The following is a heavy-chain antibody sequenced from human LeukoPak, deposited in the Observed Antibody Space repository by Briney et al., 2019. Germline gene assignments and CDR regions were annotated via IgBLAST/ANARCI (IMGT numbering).Heavy chain of an antibody. CDR2: ISYDGSNK. V-gene: IGHV3-30*03. J-gene: IGHJ4*02. Sequence: TGRSLRLSCAASGFTFSSYGMHCVRQAPGKGLEWVAVISYDGSNKYYADSVKGRFTISRDNSKNTLYPQMNSLRAEDTAVYYCARAVGIVVVVVATLDYWGQGTLVTVSS. CDR3: ARAVGIVVVVVATLDY. CDR1: GFTFSSYG. D-gene: IGHD2-15*01.